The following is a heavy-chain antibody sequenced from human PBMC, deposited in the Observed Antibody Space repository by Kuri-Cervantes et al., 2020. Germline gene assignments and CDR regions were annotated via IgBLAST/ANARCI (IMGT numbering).Heavy chain of an antibody. V-gene: IGHV1-8*01. J-gene: IGHJ6*02. D-gene: IGHD5-12*01. CDR2: MNPNSGNT. CDR3: ARGLVATISSDYYYYYGMDV. Sequence: ASVKVSCKASGYTFSSYDINWVRQATGQGLEWMGWMNPNSGNTGYAQKFQGRVTMTRNTSISTAYMELSSLRSEDTAVYYCARGLVATISSDYYYYYGMDVWGQGTTVTVSS. CDR1: GYTFSSYD.